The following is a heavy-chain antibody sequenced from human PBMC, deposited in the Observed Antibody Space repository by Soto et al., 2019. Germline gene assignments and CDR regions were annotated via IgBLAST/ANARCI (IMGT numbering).Heavy chain of an antibody. V-gene: IGHV3-23*01. CDR1: GVTFSSYA. CDR2: ISGSGGTT. CDR3: AKDQSNSNPLCYFDF. Sequence: GGSLRLSCAASGVTFSSYAMSWVRQAPGKGLEWVSGISGSGGTTYSADSVKGRFTISRDNSKNPLYLQMSSLRAEDTAIYYCAKDQSNSNPLCYFDFWGQGTLVTVSS. D-gene: IGHD3-22*01. J-gene: IGHJ4*02.